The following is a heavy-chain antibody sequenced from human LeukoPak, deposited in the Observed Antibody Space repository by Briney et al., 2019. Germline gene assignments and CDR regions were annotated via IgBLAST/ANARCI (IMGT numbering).Heavy chain of an antibody. Sequence: GASVNVSCKTSGYSFSNFGVSWVRQAPGQGLEWMGWISGYSGITNYAPKFQGGVTMTTDASTSTAYMEMRSLKSDDTAIYYCARVGATYGDPLEYDFWGQGTLVSVSS. D-gene: IGHD4-17*01. CDR2: ISGYSGIT. V-gene: IGHV1-18*01. J-gene: IGHJ4*02. CDR1: GYSFSNFG. CDR3: ARVGATYGDPLEYDF.